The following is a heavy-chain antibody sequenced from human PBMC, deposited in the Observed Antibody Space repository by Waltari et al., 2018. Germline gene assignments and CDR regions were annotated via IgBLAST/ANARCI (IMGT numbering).Heavy chain of an antibody. J-gene: IGHJ4*02. CDR3: ARNYLVVYYFDY. V-gene: IGHV4-38-2*01. Sequence: QVQLQESGPGLVKPSETLSLTCAVSGYSISSGYYWGWIRQPPGKGLEWIGSIYHSGSTYYNPSLKSRVTISVDTSKNQFSLKLSSVTAADTAVYYCARNYLVVYYFDYWGQGTLVTVSS. D-gene: IGHD2-15*01. CDR2: IYHSGST. CDR1: GYSISSGYY.